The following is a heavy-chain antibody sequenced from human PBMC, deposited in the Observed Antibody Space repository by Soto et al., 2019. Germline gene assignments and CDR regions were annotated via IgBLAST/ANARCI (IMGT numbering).Heavy chain of an antibody. CDR3: ARVERGTATTVVDAFDI. CDR2: MSHSGRT. CDR1: GGFVSSGSYY. Sequence: QVQLQQWGAGLLKPSETLSLTCAVYGGFVSSGSYYWSWIRQPPGKRLEWIGEMSHSGRTHFNPSIKTGATISVETSKNQFSLKMRSVTAADPALYYCARVERGTATTVVDAFDIWGPGTMVTVSS. D-gene: IGHD1-1*01. V-gene: IGHV4-34*01. J-gene: IGHJ3*02.